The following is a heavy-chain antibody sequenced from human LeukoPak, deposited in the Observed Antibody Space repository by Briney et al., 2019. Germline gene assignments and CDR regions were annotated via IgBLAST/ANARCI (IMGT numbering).Heavy chain of an antibody. Sequence: SGPTLVNHTQTLTLTCTFSGFSLSTTGMCVSWIRPPPGKALEWLARFDWDDDKHYSTSLKTRLTISKDTSKNQVVLTMTNMDPADTATYYCARTRGQYYYDSSGYPFDYWGQGTLVSVSS. D-gene: IGHD3-22*01. CDR3: ARTRGQYYYDSSGYPFDY. V-gene: IGHV2-70*11. J-gene: IGHJ4*02. CDR2: FDWDDDK. CDR1: GFSLSTTGMC.